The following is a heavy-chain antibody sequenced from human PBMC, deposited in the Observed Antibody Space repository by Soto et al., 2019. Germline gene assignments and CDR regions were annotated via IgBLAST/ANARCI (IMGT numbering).Heavy chain of an antibody. J-gene: IGHJ4*02. D-gene: IGHD3-16*01. CDR1: GYMFDNYY. Sequence: ASVKVSCKASGYMFDNYYIHWVRQTPGQGLQWIGVINPSRGLTTYAQKFQGRVSMTRDTSTTTVFMELSSLKASDTAMYYCASRSGSRGDYWGQGTLVTVSS. CDR3: ASRSGSRGDY. CDR2: INPSRGLT. V-gene: IGHV1-46*02.